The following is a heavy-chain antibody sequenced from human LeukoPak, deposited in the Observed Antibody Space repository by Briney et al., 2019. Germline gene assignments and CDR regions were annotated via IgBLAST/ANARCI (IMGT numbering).Heavy chain of an antibody. Sequence: GGSLRLSCAASGSTFSSYEMNWVRQAPGKGLEWVSYISSSGSTRYYADSVKGRFTISRDNAKNTLYLQMNSLRAEDTAVYYCARDDGAVGATYYFDYWGQGTLVTVSS. D-gene: IGHD1-26*01. CDR2: ISSSGSTR. CDR3: ARDDGAVGATYYFDY. CDR1: GSTFSSYE. V-gene: IGHV3-48*03. J-gene: IGHJ4*02.